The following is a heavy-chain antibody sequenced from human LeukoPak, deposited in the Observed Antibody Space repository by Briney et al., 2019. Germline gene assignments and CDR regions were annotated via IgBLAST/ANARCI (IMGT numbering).Heavy chain of an antibody. Sequence: ASVKVSCKASGGTFSSYAISWVRQAPGQGLEWMGGIIPIFGTANYAQKFQGRVTITADKSTSTAYMELSSLRSEDTAVYYCARGHSNPPSYYYYYYMDVWGKGTTVTVSS. J-gene: IGHJ6*03. CDR3: ARGHSNPPSYYYYYYMDV. D-gene: IGHD4-11*01. V-gene: IGHV1-69*06. CDR2: IIPIFGTA. CDR1: GGTFSSYA.